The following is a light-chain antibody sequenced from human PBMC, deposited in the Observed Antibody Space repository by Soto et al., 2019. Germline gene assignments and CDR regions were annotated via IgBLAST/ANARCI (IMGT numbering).Light chain of an antibody. CDR3: QQYNNWTPWT. CDR1: QSVSSN. V-gene: IGKV3-15*01. Sequence: IMFKQSPSTLSLSPGERATLSCRASQSVSSNLAWYQQKPGQAPRLLIYGASTRATGIPARFSGSGSGTELTLTISSLQSEDFAVYYCQQYNNWTPWTFGQGTKVDIK. CDR2: GAS. J-gene: IGKJ1*01.